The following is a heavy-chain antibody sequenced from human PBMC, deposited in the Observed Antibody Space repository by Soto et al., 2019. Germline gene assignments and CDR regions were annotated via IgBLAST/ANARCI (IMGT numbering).Heavy chain of an antibody. J-gene: IGHJ2*01. CDR1: GFTLGNFW. CDR3: VRDHHDYDFWSGNPRGYFDL. V-gene: IGHV3-74*01. D-gene: IGHD3-3*01. Sequence: GGSLRLSCAASGFTLGNFWMHWVRQVPGKGLVWVSRINDDGSRTKYADSVEGRLTISRDTAKNTLYLQMDSLRVEDTAVYYCVRDHHDYDFWSGNPRGYFDLWGRGTLVTVSS. CDR2: INDDGSRT.